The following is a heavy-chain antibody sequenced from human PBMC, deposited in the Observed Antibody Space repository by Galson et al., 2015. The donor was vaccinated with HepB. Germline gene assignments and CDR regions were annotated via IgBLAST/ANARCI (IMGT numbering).Heavy chain of an antibody. J-gene: IGHJ4*02. CDR1: GFSFSNAW. CDR2: VKSKADGGTT. Sequence: SLRLSCAASGFSFSNAWMTWVRQAPGKGLEWVGRVKSKADGGTTDYAAPVKDRFTIPRDDSKNTLYLQMNSLKTEDTAVYFCTTASFGNWGQGTLVTVSS. CDR3: TTASFGN. D-gene: IGHD3-10*01. V-gene: IGHV3-15*01.